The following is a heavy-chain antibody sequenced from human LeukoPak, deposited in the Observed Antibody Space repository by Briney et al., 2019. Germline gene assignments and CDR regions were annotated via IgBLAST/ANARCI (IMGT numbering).Heavy chain of an antibody. J-gene: IGHJ4*02. D-gene: IGHD1-26*01. V-gene: IGHV1-2*02. Sequence: ASVKVSCKASGYTFTGYYMHWVRQAPGQGLEWMGWINPNSGGTNYAQKFQGRVSMTADTSTSTAYMELRSLRSDDTAVYYCARSGRGTYYYFDLWAQGTLVTVSS. CDR2: INPNSGGT. CDR1: GYTFTGYY. CDR3: ARSGRGTYYYFDL.